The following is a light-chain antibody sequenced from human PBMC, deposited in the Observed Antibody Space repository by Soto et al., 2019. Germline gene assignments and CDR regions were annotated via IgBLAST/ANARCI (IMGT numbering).Light chain of an antibody. V-gene: IGKV1-5*01. CDR2: DVS. CDR1: QSDSNW. J-gene: IGKJ2*01. CDR3: QQCDTYYT. Sequence: IQMTQSPSTLSASVGGRVTITCRASQSDSNWLAWHQQKPGKAPTLRIYDVSRLETGVPSRFSGSGSGTEFTLTINSLQPEDSATYFCQQCDTYYTFGQGTKVDIK.